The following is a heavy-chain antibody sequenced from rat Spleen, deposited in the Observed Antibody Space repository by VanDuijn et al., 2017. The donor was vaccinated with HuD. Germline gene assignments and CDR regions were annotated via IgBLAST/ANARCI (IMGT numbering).Heavy chain of an antibody. CDR3: TKGPRDYGYPYVMDA. V-gene: IGHV1-43*01. D-gene: IGHD1-7*01. CDR1: GYTFTSYF. CDR2: TNTGSGIT. J-gene: IGHJ4*01. Sequence: QVQLQQSGAELAKPGSSVKISCKASGYTFTSYFITWIKQTTGQGLEYIGYTNTGSGITRYNEKFRDKATLTVDRSSSTAFMQLSSLTPDDSAVYYCTKGPRDYGYPYVMDAWGQGVSVTVSS.